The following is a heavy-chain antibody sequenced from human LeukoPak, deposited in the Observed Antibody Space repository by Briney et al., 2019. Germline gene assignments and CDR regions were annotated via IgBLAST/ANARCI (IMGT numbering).Heavy chain of an antibody. CDR2: IRYDGSDQ. V-gene: IGHV3-30*02. J-gene: IGHJ3*02. Sequence: GGSLRLSCAASGFSFSGHGMHWVRQAPGKGLEWVAFIRYDGSDQYYADSVKGRFTISRDNAKNSLYLQMNSLRAEDTTVYYCARALVLSTGGIWGQGTMVTVSS. CDR3: ARALVLSTGGI. CDR1: GFSFSGHG. D-gene: IGHD2-8*01.